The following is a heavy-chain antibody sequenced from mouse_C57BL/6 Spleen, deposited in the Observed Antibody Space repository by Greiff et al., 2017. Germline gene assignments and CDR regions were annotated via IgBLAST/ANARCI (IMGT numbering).Heavy chain of an antibody. CDR2: INPNNGGT. CDR3: ARGGYSKVYAMDY. CDR1: GYTFTDYY. J-gene: IGHJ4*01. D-gene: IGHD2-5*01. Sequence: EVQLQQSGPELVKPGASVKISCKASGYTFTDYYMNWVKQSHGKSLEWIGDINPNNGGTSYNQKFKGKATLTVDKSSSTAYMELRSLTSEDSAVYYCARGGYSKVYAMDYWGQGTSVTVSS. V-gene: IGHV1-26*01.